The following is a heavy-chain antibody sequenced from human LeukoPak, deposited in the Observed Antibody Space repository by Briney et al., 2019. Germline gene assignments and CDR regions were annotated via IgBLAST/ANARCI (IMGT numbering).Heavy chain of an antibody. D-gene: IGHD1-14*01. V-gene: IGHV1-69*06. J-gene: IGHJ4*02. CDR3: AKAKPQGSDRDFDY. CDR1: GGTFSSYA. CDR2: IIPIFGTA. Sequence: GASVKVSCKASGGTFSSYAISWVRQAPGQGLEWMGGIIPIFGTANYAQKFQGRVTMTGDTSITTAYMELNSLRSDDTAVYYCAKAKPQGSDRDFDYWGQGTQVTVSS.